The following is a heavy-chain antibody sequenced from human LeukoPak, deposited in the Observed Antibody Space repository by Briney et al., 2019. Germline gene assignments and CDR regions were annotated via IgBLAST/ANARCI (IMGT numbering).Heavy chain of an antibody. CDR3: AREDSSGCTDY. V-gene: IGHV4-4*07. J-gene: IGHJ4*02. D-gene: IGHD6-19*01. CDR2: IYTSGST. Sequence: PSETLSLTCTVSGVSISSYYWSWIRQPAGKGLEWIGRIYTSGSTNYNPSLKSRVTMSVDTSKNQFSLKLSSVTAADTVVYYCAREDSSGCTDYWGQGTLVTVSS. CDR1: GVSISSYY.